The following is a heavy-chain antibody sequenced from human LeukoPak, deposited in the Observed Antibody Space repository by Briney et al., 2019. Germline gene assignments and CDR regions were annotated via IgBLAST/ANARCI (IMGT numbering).Heavy chain of an antibody. CDR2: IKSESDGGTS. J-gene: IGHJ5*02. CDR3: TTSGWFDH. CDR1: RFAFSQAW. D-gene: IGHD1-26*01. Sequence: GGSLRLSCVASRFAFSQAWMSWVRQAPGKGLEWVGRIKSESDGGTSDYAAPVKGRFTISRDDSKNTLFLQMNSLQTEDTAVYYCTTSGWFDHWGQGTLVTVSS. V-gene: IGHV3-15*01.